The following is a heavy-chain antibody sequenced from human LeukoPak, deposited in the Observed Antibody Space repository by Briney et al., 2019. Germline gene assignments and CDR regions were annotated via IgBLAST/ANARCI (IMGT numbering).Heavy chain of an antibody. CDR2: INPNTGGT. V-gene: IGHV1-2*06. CDR3: ARTYDSSGFGIRYFDL. Sequence: GASVKVSCKASGYTFTAYFMHWVRQAPGQGLELMGRINPNTGGTDFAQRFQGRVTLTRDTSISTAYMELSRLTSDDTAVYYCARTYDSSGFGIRYFDLWGRGTLVTVSS. D-gene: IGHD3-22*01. CDR1: GYTFTAYF. J-gene: IGHJ2*01.